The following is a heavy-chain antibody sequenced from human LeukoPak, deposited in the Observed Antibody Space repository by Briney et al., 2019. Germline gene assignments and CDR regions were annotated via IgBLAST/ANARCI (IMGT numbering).Heavy chain of an antibody. V-gene: IGHV1-69*13. CDR2: IIPIFGTA. D-gene: IGHD5-24*01. J-gene: IGHJ4*02. Sequence: SVKVSCKASGGTFSSYAISWVRQAPGQGLEWMGGIIPIFGTANFAQKFQGRVTITADESTSTAYMELSSLRSEDTAVYYCAISRDGYNLVNYFDYWGQGTLVTVSS. CDR1: GGTFSSYA. CDR3: AISRDGYNLVNYFDY.